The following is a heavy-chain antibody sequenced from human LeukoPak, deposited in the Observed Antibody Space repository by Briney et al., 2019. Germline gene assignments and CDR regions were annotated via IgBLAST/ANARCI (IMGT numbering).Heavy chain of an antibody. CDR3: ARDGGYYYDSSGYFI. J-gene: IGHJ3*02. CDR1: GYTFTGYY. D-gene: IGHD3-22*01. CDR2: INPNSGGT. V-gene: IGHV1-2*02. Sequence: ASVKVSCKASGYTFTGYYMHWVRQAPGQGLEWMGWINPNSGGTNYAQKFQGRVTITRDTSISTAYMELSRLRSDDTAVYYCARDGGYYYDSSGYFIWGQGTMVTVSS.